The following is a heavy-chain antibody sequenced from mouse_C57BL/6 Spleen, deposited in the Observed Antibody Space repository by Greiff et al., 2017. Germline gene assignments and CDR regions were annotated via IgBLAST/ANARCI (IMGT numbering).Heavy chain of an antibody. D-gene: IGHD1-1*01. CDR1: GYTFTSYW. J-gene: IGHJ2*01. CDR3: TREEFTTVLATGDD. Sequence: VQLQQPGAELVKPGASVKLSCKASGYTFTSYWMHWVKQRPGQGLEWIGMIHPNSGSTNYNEKFKSKATLTVDKSSSTAYMQRSSLTSEDSAVXYCTREEFTTVLATGDDWGQGTTLTVSS. V-gene: IGHV1-64*01. CDR2: IHPNSGST.